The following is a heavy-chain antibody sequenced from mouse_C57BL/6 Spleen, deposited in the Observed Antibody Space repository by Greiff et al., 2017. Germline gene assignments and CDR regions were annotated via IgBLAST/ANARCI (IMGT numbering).Heavy chain of an antibody. CDR2: ISSGGDYT. J-gene: IGHJ2*01. CDR3: TREGDWSYYFDY. V-gene: IGHV5-9-1*02. CDR1: GFTFSSYA. D-gene: IGHD3-3*01. Sequence: DVHLVESGEGLVKPGGSLKLSCAASGFTFSSYAMSWVRQTPEKRLEWVAYISSGGDYTYYADTVKGRFTISRDNARNTLYLQMSSLKSEDTAMYYCTREGDWSYYFDYWGQGTTLTVSA.